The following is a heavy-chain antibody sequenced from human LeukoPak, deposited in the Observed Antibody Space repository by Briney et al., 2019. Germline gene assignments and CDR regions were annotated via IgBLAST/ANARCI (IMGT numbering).Heavy chain of an antibody. V-gene: IGHV1-46*01. CDR1: GYTFTGYY. CDR2: INPSGGST. Sequence: GASVRVSCKASGYTFTGYYMHWVRQAPGQGLEWMGIINPSGGSTSYAQKFQGRVTMTRDTSTSTVYMELSSLRSEDTAVYYCARSYYDILTGYSAADDAFDIWGQGTMVTVSS. CDR3: ARSYYDILTGYSAADDAFDI. J-gene: IGHJ3*02. D-gene: IGHD3-9*01.